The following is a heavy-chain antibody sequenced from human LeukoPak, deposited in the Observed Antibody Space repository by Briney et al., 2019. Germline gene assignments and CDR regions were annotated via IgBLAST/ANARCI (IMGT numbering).Heavy chain of an antibody. D-gene: IGHD2-21*01. J-gene: IGHJ4*02. CDR1: SYSISSGYY. CDR3: ARLIDGVYFDY. Sequence: KTSETLSLTCAVSSYSISSGYYWGWIRQPPGKGLEWIGSIYHSGSTYCNPSLKSRVTISVDTSKNQFSLKLTSVTAADTAVYYCARLIDGVYFDYWGQGALVTVSP. V-gene: IGHV4-38-2*01. CDR2: IYHSGST.